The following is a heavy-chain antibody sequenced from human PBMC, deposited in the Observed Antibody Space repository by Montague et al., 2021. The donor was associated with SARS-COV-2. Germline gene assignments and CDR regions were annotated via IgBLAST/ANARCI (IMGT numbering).Heavy chain of an antibody. D-gene: IGHD2-21*02. V-gene: IGHV4-59*01. CDR2: IYDSGSA. CDR3: ARAYCGGDCHVGP. J-gene: IGHJ5*02. Sequence: SETLSLTCTVSVGSISNYYWTWIRQPPGKGLEWIGYIYDSGSANYNPSLKCRSTISVDTSNNQFSLRLSSVTAADTAVYYCARAYCGGDCHVGPWGQGILVTVSS. CDR1: VGSISNYY.